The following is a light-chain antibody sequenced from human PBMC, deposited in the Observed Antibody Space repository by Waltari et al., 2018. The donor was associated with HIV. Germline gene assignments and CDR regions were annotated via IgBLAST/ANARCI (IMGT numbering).Light chain of an antibody. CDR2: QHP. J-gene: IGLJ1*01. Sequence: SYEVTQSPSVSVSPGQTATITCSGDALGDKYVCWYQQKPGQSPVLFIYQHPKRPPGIPVRFAGSKYGNTATLTISGTQAMDEADYYCQAWDNSALWVFGSGTKVTVL. CDR1: ALGDKY. V-gene: IGLV3-1*01. CDR3: QAWDNSALWV.